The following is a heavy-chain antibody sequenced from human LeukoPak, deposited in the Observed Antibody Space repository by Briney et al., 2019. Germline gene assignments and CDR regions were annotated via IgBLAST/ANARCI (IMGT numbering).Heavy chain of an antibody. CDR1: GFTFSSSS. D-gene: IGHD6-13*01. Sequence: PGGSLRLSCAASGFTFSSSSMGWVRQAPGKGLEWVSSISSSSTYIYYADSVKGRFTISRDNAKNSLYLQMNSLRAEDTAVYYCAREEAAAAGSWFDPWGQGTLVTVSS. CDR3: AREEAAAAGSWFDP. J-gene: IGHJ5*02. V-gene: IGHV3-21*01. CDR2: ISSSSTYI.